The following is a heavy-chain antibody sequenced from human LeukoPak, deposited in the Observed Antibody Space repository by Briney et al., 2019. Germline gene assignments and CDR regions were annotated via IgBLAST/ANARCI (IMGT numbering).Heavy chain of an antibody. CDR3: ARDRQQWIAYQPMEY. D-gene: IGHD5-12*01. CDR2: ISSSSSTV. V-gene: IGHV3-48*02. CDR1: GFTFRSYA. J-gene: IGHJ4*02. Sequence: PGGSLRLSCAASGFTFRSYAMNWVRQAPGKGLEWIPYISSSSSTVYYEDSVKGRFTISRDNARNSLYLQMNSLRDEDTAVYYCARDRQQWIAYQPMEYWGQGTLVTVSS.